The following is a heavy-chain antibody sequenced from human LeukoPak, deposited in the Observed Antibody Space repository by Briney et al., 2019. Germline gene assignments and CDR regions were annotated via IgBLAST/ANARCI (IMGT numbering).Heavy chain of an antibody. V-gene: IGHV1-2*02. Sequence: ASVKVSCKASGYTFTGNYMHWVRQAPGQGLEWMGWIDPNNGGTNYAQKFQGRVTMTRDTSISTAYMELYSLRSDDTAVYYCARVLPSDHWGQGTLVTVSS. CDR2: IDPNNGGT. CDR1: GYTFTGNY. CDR3: ARVLPSDH. J-gene: IGHJ4*02.